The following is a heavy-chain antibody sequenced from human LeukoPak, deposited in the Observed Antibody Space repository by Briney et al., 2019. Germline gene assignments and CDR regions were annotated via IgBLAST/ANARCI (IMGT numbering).Heavy chain of an antibody. CDR3: AKSLGSVPFYFGLDY. J-gene: IGHJ4*02. CDR2: ISASGGST. V-gene: IGHV3-23*01. CDR1: GFTFSSYA. Sequence: PGGSLRLSCAASGFTFSSYAMSWVRQAPGKGLEWVSAISASGGSTYYADSVKGRFTISRDNSKNTLYLQMNSLRAEDTAVYYCAKSLGSVPFYFGLDYWGQGTLVTVSS. D-gene: IGHD3/OR15-3a*01.